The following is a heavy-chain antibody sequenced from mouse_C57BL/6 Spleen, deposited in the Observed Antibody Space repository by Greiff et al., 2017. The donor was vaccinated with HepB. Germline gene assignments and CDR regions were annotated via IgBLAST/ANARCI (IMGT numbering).Heavy chain of an antibody. J-gene: IGHJ1*03. V-gene: IGHV1-62-2*01. D-gene: IGHD2-2*01. CDR3: AIHTTMVTTKDWYCDV. Sequence: VQLQQSGAELVKPGASVKLSCKASGYTFTEYTIHWVKQRSGQGLEWIGWFYPGSGSIKYNEKFKDKATLPADKSSSTVDMELSRLPSEDSAVYVCAIHTTMVTTKDWYCDVWGTGTTGTVSS. CDR1: GYTFTEYT. CDR2: FYPGSGSI.